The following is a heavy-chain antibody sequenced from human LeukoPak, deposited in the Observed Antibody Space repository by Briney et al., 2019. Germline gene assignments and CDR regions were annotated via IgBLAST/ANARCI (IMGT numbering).Heavy chain of an antibody. Sequence: ASVKVSCKASGYTFTGYYIHWLRQAPGQGLEWMGWIAANSGDTNYAQKFRGRVTMTRDTSVSTAYMELSRLRSDDTAVYYCARGRESSKLTSGFQSFDWLSDSFDLWGQGTIVTVSS. V-gene: IGHV1-2*02. D-gene: IGHD3-9*01. J-gene: IGHJ3*01. CDR1: GYTFTGYY. CDR2: IAANSGDT. CDR3: ARGRESSKLTSGFQSFDWLSDSFDL.